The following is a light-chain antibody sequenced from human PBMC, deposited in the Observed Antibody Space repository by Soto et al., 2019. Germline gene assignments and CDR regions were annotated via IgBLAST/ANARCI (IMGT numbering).Light chain of an antibody. V-gene: IGKV3-15*01. CDR1: QRVSGN. CDR2: GAS. Sequence: EVVMTQSPATLSVSPGERATLSCRASQRVSGNVAWDQQKPGQAPRLLIYGASTRATGIPARFSGSGSGTEFTLTISSLQSEDFAVYYCQQYNNWPPITFGQGTRLEIK. CDR3: QQYNNWPPIT. J-gene: IGKJ5*01.